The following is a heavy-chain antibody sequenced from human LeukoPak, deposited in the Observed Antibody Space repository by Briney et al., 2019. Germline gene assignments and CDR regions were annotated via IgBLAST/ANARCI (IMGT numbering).Heavy chain of an antibody. CDR1: GFTFSNFW. V-gene: IGHV3-7*04. D-gene: IGHD1-1*01. CDR2: IHPEGNEK. CDR3: ARGDDLSGDY. J-gene: IGHJ4*02. Sequence: PGGSLRLSCAASGFTFSNFWMSWVRQAPGRGLEWVANIHPEGNEKYHVESVEGRFTISGDNIKNSLFLQMHGLRVEDTAVYYCARGDDLSGDYWGQGTLVTVSS.